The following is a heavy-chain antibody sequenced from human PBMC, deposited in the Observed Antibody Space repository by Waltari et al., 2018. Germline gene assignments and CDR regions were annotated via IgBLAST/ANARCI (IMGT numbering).Heavy chain of an antibody. J-gene: IGHJ6*02. CDR2: INHSGST. V-gene: IGHV4-34*01. Sequence: QVQLQQWGAGLLKPSETLSLTCAVYGGSFSGYYWSWIRQPPGKGLEWIGEINHSGSTNYNPSLKSRVTISVDTSKNQFSLKLSSVTAADTAVYYCARVPSNTIFSYYYGMDVWGQGTTVTVSS. CDR1: GGSFSGYY. CDR3: ARVPSNTIFSYYYGMDV. D-gene: IGHD3-3*01.